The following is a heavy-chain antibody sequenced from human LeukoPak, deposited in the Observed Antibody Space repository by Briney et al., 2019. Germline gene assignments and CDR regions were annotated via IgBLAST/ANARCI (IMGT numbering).Heavy chain of an antibody. CDR3: ARTIIAAAATEWFDP. CDR2: IYSGGST. J-gene: IGHJ5*02. Sequence: GGSLRLSCAASGFTVISNYMSWVRQAPGKGLDWVSVIYSGGSTYYADSVKGRFTISRDNSKNTLYLQMNSLRAEDTAVYYCARTIIAAAATEWFDPWGQGTLVTVSS. V-gene: IGHV3-53*01. D-gene: IGHD6-13*01. CDR1: GFTVISNY.